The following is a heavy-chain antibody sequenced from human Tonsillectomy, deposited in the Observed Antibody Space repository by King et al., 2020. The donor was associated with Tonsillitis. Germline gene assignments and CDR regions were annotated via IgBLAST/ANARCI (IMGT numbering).Heavy chain of an antibody. V-gene: IGHV3-7*03. CDR1: GITLSTFW. CDR2: IKRDGSQK. J-gene: IGHJ3*02. Sequence: GQLVQSGGGLVQPGGSLRLSCTASGITLSTFWMTWVRQAPGKGLEWVADIKRDGSQKHYVDSVEGRFTISRDNAKNSLYLQMNSLRAEDTAVYYCARDMTPSDGDMYYDAFDIWGRGTMVTVSS. CDR3: ARDMTPSDGDMYYDAFDI. D-gene: IGHD3-10*01.